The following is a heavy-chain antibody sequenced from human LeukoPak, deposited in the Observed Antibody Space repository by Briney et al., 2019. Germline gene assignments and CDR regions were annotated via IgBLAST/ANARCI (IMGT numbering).Heavy chain of an antibody. J-gene: IGHJ4*02. Sequence: GGSLRLSCAASGFSFADCWMSWVRQAPGKGLEWVANIKPDGSVRYYVDSVEGRFIIFGDNAKNSLYLQMDSLRAEDTALYYCASQKNATSTIFGRWGQGTLVTVSS. CDR2: IKPDGSVR. V-gene: IGHV3-7*02. CDR1: GFSFADCW. D-gene: IGHD3-9*01. CDR3: ASQKNATSTIFGR.